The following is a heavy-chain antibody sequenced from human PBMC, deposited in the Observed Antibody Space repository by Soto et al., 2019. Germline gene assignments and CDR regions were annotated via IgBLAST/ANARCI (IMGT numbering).Heavy chain of an antibody. J-gene: IGHJ2*01. D-gene: IGHD3-16*01. CDR1: GFTFSSYG. V-gene: IGHV3-30*19. CDR3: ARLRRDWYFDL. CDR2: IWYDGSNK. Sequence: QVQLVESGGGVVQPGRSLRLSCAASGFTFSSYGMHWVRQAPGKGLEWVAVIWYDGSNKYYADSVKGRFTISRDNSKNTLYLQMNSLRAEDTAVYYCARLRRDWYFDLWGRGTLVTVSS.